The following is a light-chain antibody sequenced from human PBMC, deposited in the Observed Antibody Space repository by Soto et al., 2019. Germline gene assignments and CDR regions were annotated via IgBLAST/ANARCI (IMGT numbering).Light chain of an antibody. V-gene: IGKV1-5*01. CDR2: EVS. CDR3: QQYDSYSPGP. CDR1: QTIKSW. J-gene: IGKJ1*01. Sequence: DIQTTQSPSTLSASVVDRVTITCRTSQTIKSWLAWYQQKPGSAANVLIFEVSRLKTGGPSRFSGSGSGTEFTLTISNLQPDDCATYYCQQYDSYSPGPFGQGTKGDIK.